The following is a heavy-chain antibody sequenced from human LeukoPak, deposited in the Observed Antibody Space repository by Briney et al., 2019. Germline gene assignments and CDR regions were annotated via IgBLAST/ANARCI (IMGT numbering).Heavy chain of an antibody. CDR3: ASRFYDSSGYYLPASDY. J-gene: IGHJ4*02. CDR1: GYTFTSYA. CDR2: ISGSGGST. Sequence: SCKASGYTFTSYAMSWVRQAPGKGLEWVSAISGSGGSTYYADSVKGRFTISRDNSKNTLYLQMNSLRAEDTAVYYCASRFYDSSGYYLPASDYWGQGTLVTVSS. V-gene: IGHV3-23*01. D-gene: IGHD3-22*01.